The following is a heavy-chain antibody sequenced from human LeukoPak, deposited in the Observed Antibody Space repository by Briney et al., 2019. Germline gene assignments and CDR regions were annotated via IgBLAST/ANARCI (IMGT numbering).Heavy chain of an antibody. Sequence: SETLSLTCTVSGGSISSSSYYWGWIRQPPGKGLEWIGSIYYSGSTYYNPSLKSRVTISVDTSKNQFSLKLSSVTAADTAVYYCARAHSGSYLGSFDYWGQGTLVTVSS. CDR1: GGSISSSSYY. CDR3: ARAHSGSYLGSFDY. CDR2: IYYSGST. D-gene: IGHD1-26*01. J-gene: IGHJ4*02. V-gene: IGHV4-39*01.